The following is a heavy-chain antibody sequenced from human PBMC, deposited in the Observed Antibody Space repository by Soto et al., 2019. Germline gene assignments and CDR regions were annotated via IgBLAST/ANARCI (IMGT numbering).Heavy chain of an antibody. D-gene: IGHD6-13*01. CDR1: GGSISSGGYY. CDR3: ARDRPSYSIIWYPALAYGMDV. CDR2: IYYSGST. J-gene: IGHJ6*02. Sequence: PSEPLSLTCPVSGGSISSGGYYWSCIRQHPGKGLEWIGYIYYSGSTYYNPSLKSRVTISVDTSKNHFALKLIFVPAAGTAVYYCARDRPSYSIIWYPALAYGMDVWGQGTTVTVSS. V-gene: IGHV4-31*03.